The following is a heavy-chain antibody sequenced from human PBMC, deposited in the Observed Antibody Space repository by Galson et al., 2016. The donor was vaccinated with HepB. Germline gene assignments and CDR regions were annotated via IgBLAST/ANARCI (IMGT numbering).Heavy chain of an antibody. CDR1: GFRFSGYA. CDR2: ISYDGTKK. Sequence: SLRLSCAASGFRFSGYAMHWVRQAPGKGLEWVAVISYDGTKKYYADSVTGRFTISRDNSRNTLYLQMNSLKAEDTAVYYCVRDGDVPSDYYESSGRGYFDFWGQGTLVSVSS. D-gene: IGHD3-22*01. V-gene: IGHV3-30*04. CDR3: VRDGDVPSDYYESSGRGYFDF. J-gene: IGHJ4*02.